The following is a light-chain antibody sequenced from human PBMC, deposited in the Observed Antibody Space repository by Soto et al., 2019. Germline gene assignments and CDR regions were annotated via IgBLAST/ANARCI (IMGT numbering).Light chain of an antibody. J-gene: IGKJ4*01. CDR3: QQYNSTPRT. V-gene: IGKV1-27*01. Sequence: DIQMTQSPSSLSASVGDRVTITCRASQGISSYLAWYQQKPGKVPKLLIYAASTLQSGVPSRFSGRGSGTDFTLTITSLQGEDVAVNYCQQYNSTPRTFAGGPKVDI. CDR1: QGISSY. CDR2: AAS.